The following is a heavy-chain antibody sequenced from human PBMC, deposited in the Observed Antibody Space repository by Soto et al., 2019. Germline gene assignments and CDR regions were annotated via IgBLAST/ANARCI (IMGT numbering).Heavy chain of an antibody. V-gene: IGHV4-30-2*03. Sequence: SETLSLTCAVSGGSISSGGYSWNWIRQPPGKGLEWIGYIYHSGSTSYNPSLKSRVTISVDTSKSHSSLKLTSMTAADTAVYYCATLPHYADPNAGFRGHGILVTVSS. J-gene: IGHJ4*01. D-gene: IGHD4-17*01. CDR1: GGSISSGGYS. CDR3: ATLPHYADPNAGF. CDR2: IYHSGST.